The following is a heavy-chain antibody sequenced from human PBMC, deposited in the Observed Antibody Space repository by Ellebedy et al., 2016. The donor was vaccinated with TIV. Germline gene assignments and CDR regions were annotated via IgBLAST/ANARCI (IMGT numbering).Heavy chain of an antibody. V-gene: IGHV3-73*01. J-gene: IGHJ4*02. CDR1: GITFKNAW. CDR3: VHIVVVTATGY. Sequence: GESLKISCATSGITFKNAWMSWVRQAPGKGLEWVGRIRSKANNYATAYAASVKGRFTISRDDSKNTAYLQMNSLKTEDTAVYYCVHIVVVTATGYWGQGTLVTVSS. CDR2: IRSKANNYAT. D-gene: IGHD2-21*02.